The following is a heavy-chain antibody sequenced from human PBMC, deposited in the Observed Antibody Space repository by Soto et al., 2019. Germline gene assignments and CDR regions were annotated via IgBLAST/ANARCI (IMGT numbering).Heavy chain of an antibody. J-gene: IGHJ4*02. Sequence: SETLSLTCTVSGGSISSGGYYWSWIRQHPGKGLEWIGWIYYSGSTYYNPSLESRVTMSVDTSKNQFSLKLSSMTSADTAVYSCATLCGVGGSSPSLDTWAQGTRVTVSS. CDR2: IYYSGST. CDR3: ATLCGVGGSSPSLDT. CDR1: GGSISSGGYY. D-gene: IGHD6-25*01. V-gene: IGHV4-31*03.